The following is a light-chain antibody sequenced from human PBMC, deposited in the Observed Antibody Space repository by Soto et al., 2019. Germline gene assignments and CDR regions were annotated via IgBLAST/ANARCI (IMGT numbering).Light chain of an antibody. CDR3: QQYNSYSWT. Sequence: DIHMTQAPYSLCASICGRVSINWLASQSISSWLAWYQQKPGKAPKLLSYNASSLESGVPSRFSGSGSGTEFTLTISSLQPDDFATYYCQQYNSYSWTVGQGTKVDIK. CDR2: NAS. V-gene: IGKV1-5*03. CDR1: QSISSW. J-gene: IGKJ1*01.